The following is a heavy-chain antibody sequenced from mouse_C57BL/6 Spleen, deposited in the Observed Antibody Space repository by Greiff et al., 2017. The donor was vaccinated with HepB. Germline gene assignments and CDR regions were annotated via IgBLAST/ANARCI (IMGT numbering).Heavy chain of an antibody. J-gene: IGHJ3*01. V-gene: IGHV1-69*01. CDR2: IDPSDSYT. CDR1: GYTFTSYW. D-gene: IGHD2-3*01. CDR3: ATIYDGYQGFAY. Sequence: QVQLQQPGAELVMPGASVKLSCKASGYTFTSYWMHWVKQRPGQGLEWIGEIDPSDSYTNYNQKFKGKSTLTVDKSSSTAYMQLSSLTSEDSAVYYGATIYDGYQGFAYWGQGTLVTVSA.